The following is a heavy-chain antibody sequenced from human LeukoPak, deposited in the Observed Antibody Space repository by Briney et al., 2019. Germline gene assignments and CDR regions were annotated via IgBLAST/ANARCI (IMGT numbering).Heavy chain of an antibody. J-gene: IGHJ3*02. V-gene: IGHV1-2*02. CDR3: ARIKYGPGSYYDAFDI. CDR2: INPNSGGT. D-gene: IGHD3-10*01. Sequence: ASVKVSCKASGYTFTGYYMHWVRQAPGQGLEWMGWINPNSGGTNYAQKFQGRVTMTRDTSISTAYMELSRLRSDDTAVYYCARIKYGPGSYYDAFDIWGQGTMVTVSS. CDR1: GYTFTGYY.